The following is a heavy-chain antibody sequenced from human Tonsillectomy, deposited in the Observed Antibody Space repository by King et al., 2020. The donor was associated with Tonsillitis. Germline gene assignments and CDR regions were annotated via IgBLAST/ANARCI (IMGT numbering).Heavy chain of an antibody. D-gene: IGHD3-9*01. Sequence: VQLVESGAEVKKPGASVKVSCKASGYTFSSYYMYWVRQAPGQGLEWMGIINPSGGSTSYAQKFQGRVTMTRDTSTSTVYMELSSLRSEDTAVYYCARDADYDILTGYFGYWGEGDLFTVSS. J-gene: IGHJ4*02. V-gene: IGHV1-46*01. CDR3: ARDADYDILTGYFGY. CDR1: GYTFSSYY. CDR2: INPSGGST.